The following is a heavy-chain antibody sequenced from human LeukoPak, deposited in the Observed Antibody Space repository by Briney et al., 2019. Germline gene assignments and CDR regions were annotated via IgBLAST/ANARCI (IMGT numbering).Heavy chain of an antibody. CDR2: VGTSGTII. V-gene: IGHV3-48*03. J-gene: IGHJ4*02. Sequence: GGSLRLSCVASGFIFSNYDMIWVRQAPGKGLECVSHVGTSGTIIYYADSVKGRFTISRDNARNSIHLQMSNLRAEDTAVYYCTRVSRDGYSYGFYEYWGQGTPVTVSS. CDR1: GFIFSNYD. D-gene: IGHD5-18*01. CDR3: TRVSRDGYSYGFYEY.